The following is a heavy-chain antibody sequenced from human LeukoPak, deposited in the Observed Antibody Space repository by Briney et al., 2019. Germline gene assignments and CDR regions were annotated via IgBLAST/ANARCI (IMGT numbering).Heavy chain of an antibody. CDR1: GFTFSSYA. V-gene: IGHV3-30-3*01. D-gene: IGHD6-19*01. J-gene: IGHJ4*02. Sequence: GRSLRLSCAASGFTFSSYAMPWVRRAPGKGLEWVAVISYDGSNKYYADSVKGRFTISRDNSKNTLYLQMNSLRAEDTAVYYCARDEAVAGQGFFDSWGQGTLVIVS. CDR3: ARDEAVAGQGFFDS. CDR2: ISYDGSNK.